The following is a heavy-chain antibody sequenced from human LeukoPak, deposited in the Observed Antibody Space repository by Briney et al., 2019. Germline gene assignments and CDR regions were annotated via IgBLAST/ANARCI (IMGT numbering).Heavy chain of an antibody. D-gene: IGHD2-2*02. J-gene: IGHJ6*02. CDR1: GGTFSSYA. CDR2: IIPILGTA. V-gene: IGHV1-69*04. Sequence: SVKVSCKASGGTFSSYAISWVRQAPGQGLEWMGRIIPILGTANYAQKFQGRVTITADKSTSTAYMELSSLRSEDTAVYYCASRYCSSTSCYRYYGMDVWGQGTTVTVSS. CDR3: ASRYCSSTSCYRYYGMDV.